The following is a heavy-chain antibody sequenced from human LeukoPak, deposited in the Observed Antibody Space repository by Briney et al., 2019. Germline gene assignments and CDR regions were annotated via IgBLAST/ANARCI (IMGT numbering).Heavy chain of an antibody. CDR3: ARDLRQQLDY. CDR1: GFTFSSYA. V-gene: IGHV3-30*04. CDR2: ISYDGSNK. D-gene: IGHD6-13*01. Sequence: GGSLRLSCAASGFTFSSYAMHWVRQAPGKGLEWVAVISYDGSNKYYADSVKGRFTISRDNSKNTLYLQMNSLRAEDTAVYYCARDLRQQLDYWGQGTLVTVSS. J-gene: IGHJ4*02.